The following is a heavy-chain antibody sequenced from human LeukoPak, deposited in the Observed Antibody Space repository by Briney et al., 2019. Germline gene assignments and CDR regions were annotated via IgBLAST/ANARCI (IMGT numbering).Heavy chain of an antibody. CDR2: IFHSGST. D-gene: IGHD1-1*01. J-gene: IGHJ4*02. CDR3: AKPTDPVHDGYSHY. V-gene: IGHV4-4*02. CDR1: GASISSSNW. Sequence: PSGTLSLTCAVSGASISSSNWWSWVRQPPGKGLEWIGEIFHSGSTNYNPSLKSRVTISVDTSKNQFSLKLSSVTAADTAVYYCAKPTDPVHDGYSHYWGQGTLVTVSS.